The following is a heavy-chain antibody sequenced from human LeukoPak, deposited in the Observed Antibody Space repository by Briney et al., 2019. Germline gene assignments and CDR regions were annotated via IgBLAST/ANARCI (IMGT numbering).Heavy chain of an antibody. D-gene: IGHD2-2*03. J-gene: IGHJ3*02. CDR2: ISPSGTTM. CDR3: ARGGYCTTALCYAMNAFDI. Sequence: PGGSLRLSCAASGFNFHSHEMNWVRQAPGKGLEFISYISPSGTTMYYADSVKGRFTISRDNAKNSLYLQMTSLRAEDTAVYYCARGGYCTTALCYAMNAFDIWGQGTMVTVSS. CDR1: GFNFHSHE. V-gene: IGHV3-48*03.